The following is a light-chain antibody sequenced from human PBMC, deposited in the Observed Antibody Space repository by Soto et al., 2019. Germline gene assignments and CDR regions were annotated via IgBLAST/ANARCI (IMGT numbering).Light chain of an antibody. CDR1: QSVSSY. CDR2: GAS. V-gene: IGKV3-15*01. CDR3: QQYNSYPRT. Sequence: EIVLSESSAPVCVVSAERADIPYGASQSVSSYLAWYQQKPGQAPKLLIYGASTRATGIPARFSGSGSGTEFTLTISSLQSEDFATYYCQQYNSYPRTFGQGTKVDIK. J-gene: IGKJ1*01.